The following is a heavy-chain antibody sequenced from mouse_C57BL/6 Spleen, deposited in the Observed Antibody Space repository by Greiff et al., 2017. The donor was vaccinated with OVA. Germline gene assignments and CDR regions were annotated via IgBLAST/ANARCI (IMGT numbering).Heavy chain of an antibody. CDR3: ARERVAVVAGNFDY. CDR2: LSPGDGDT. J-gene: IGHJ2*01. Sequence: QVQLQQSGAELVKPGASVKISCKASGYAFSSYWMNWVKQRPGKGLEWIGQLSPGDGDTNYNGKFKGKATLTADKSSSTAYMQLSSLTSEDSAVYFCARERVAVVAGNFDYWGQGTTLTVSS. V-gene: IGHV1-80*01. CDR1: GYAFSSYW. D-gene: IGHD1-1*01.